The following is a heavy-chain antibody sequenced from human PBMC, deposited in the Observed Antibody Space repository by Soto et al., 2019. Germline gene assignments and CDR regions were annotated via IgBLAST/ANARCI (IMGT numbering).Heavy chain of an antibody. CDR2: IWYDGGNK. J-gene: IGHJ4*02. CDR1: GFTFSNYG. CDR3: ARDGDVNTGFGKDY. V-gene: IGHV3-33*01. Sequence: QVQLVESGGGVVQPGRSLRLSCAASGFTFSNYGMHWVRQAPGKRLEWVAFIWYDGGNKYYAESVKGRFTISRDNSKNTLYRQMNSLRAEDTAVYYCARDGDVNTGFGKDYWGQGTLVTVSS. D-gene: IGHD3-16*01.